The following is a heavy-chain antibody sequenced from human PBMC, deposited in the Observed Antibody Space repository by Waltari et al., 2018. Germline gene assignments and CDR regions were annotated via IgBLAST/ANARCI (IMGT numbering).Heavy chain of an antibody. J-gene: IGHJ3*02. Sequence: QVQLVQSGAEVRKPGASVKVSCKASGDTFTSSDINWVRQATGQGLVWMGWMNPNSGNTGVEQKFQGRVTMTTNTCITKAYMEVSSLGSEVTAVYYCARGGRLGMSGSSAFDIWGQETLVTVSS. CDR1: GDTFTSSD. CDR2: MNPNSGNT. D-gene: IGHD3-3*01. V-gene: IGHV1-8*01. CDR3: ARGGRLGMSGSSAFDI.